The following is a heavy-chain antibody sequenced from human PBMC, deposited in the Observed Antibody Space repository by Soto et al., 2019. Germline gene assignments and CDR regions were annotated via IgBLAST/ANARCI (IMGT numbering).Heavy chain of an antibody. D-gene: IGHD3-9*01. V-gene: IGHV4-39*01. CDR3: ARHIPAVTGYIGGHFDY. CDR1: GGSISSRYY. J-gene: IGHJ4*02. Sequence: QLQLQESGPGLVKPSETLSLTCTVSGGSISSRYYWGWIRQAPGKGLGWIGSMDYSGSTYYKPSLKSRVTISVDTSRNKFSLRLSSVTAADTAVYYCARHIPAVTGYIGGHFDYWGQGTLVTVSS. CDR2: MDYSGST.